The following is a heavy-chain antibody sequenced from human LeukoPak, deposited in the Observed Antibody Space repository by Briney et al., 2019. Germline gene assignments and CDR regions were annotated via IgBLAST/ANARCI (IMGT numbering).Heavy chain of an antibody. Sequence: GGSLRLSCAASGFTFSSYNMNWVRQAPGKGLEWVSHISSSSRTIYYADPVKGRFTISRDNAKNSLYLRMNSLRAEDTAVYYCAKAGYYDFWSPDYWGQGTLVTVSS. CDR1: GFTFSSYN. J-gene: IGHJ4*02. CDR3: AKAGYYDFWSPDY. V-gene: IGHV3-48*01. D-gene: IGHD3-3*01. CDR2: ISSSSRTI.